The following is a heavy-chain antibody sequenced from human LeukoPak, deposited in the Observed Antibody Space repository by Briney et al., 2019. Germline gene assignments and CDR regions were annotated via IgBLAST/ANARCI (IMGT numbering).Heavy chain of an antibody. CDR1: GFTFSDYY. V-gene: IGHV3-11*04. CDR2: ISSSGSTI. CDR3: ARPRFGSQSSSYYFDH. D-gene: IGHD6-6*01. J-gene: IGHJ4*02. Sequence: PGGSLRLSCAASGFTFSDYYMSWIRQAPGKGLEWVSYISSSGSTIYYADSVKGRFTISRDNAKNSLYLQMNSLRAEDTAVYYCARPRFGSQSSSYYFDHWGQGTLVTVSS.